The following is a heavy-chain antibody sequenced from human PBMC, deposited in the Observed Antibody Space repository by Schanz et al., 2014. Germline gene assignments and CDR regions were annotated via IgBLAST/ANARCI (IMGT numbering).Heavy chain of an antibody. CDR2: LRNRGFSYTT. Sequence: EVQVVESGGGLVQPGGSLRLSCVASGLTFSDHYMDWVRQAPGKGLEWVGRLRNRGFSYTTDYAASVKGRFTISRDVSKNSLYLQMNSLKTEDTAVYFCATTSYNFDYWGRGSLVTVSS. D-gene: IGHD1-26*01. CDR1: GLTFSDHY. V-gene: IGHV3-72*01. CDR3: ATTSYNFDY. J-gene: IGHJ4*02.